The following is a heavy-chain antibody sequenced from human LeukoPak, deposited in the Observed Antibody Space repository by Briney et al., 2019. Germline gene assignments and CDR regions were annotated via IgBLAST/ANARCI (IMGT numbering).Heavy chain of an antibody. CDR3: AKDFGYSYDSSGYWDY. J-gene: IGHJ4*02. V-gene: IGHV3-23*01. CDR2: ISGSGGST. CDR1: GFTFSSYA. D-gene: IGHD3-22*01. Sequence: GGSLRLSCAASGFTFSSYAMSWVRQAPGKGLEWVSAISGSGGSTYYADSVKGRFTISRDNSKNTLYLQRNSLRDEDTAVYYCAKDFGYSYDSSGYWDYWGQGTLVTVSS.